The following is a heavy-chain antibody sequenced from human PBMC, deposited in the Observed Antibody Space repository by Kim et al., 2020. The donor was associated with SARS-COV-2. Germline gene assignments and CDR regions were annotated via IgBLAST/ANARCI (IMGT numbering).Heavy chain of an antibody. CDR3: AKEGCSGGSCYGYYYYGMDV. J-gene: IGHJ6*02. Sequence: RFTITRDNSKNTLYLQMNSLRAEDTAVYYCAKEGCSGGSCYGYYYYGMDVWGQGTTVTVSS. D-gene: IGHD2-15*01. V-gene: IGHV3-23*01.